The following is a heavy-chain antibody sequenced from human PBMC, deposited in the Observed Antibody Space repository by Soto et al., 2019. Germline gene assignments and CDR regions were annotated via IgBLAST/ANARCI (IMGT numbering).Heavy chain of an antibody. CDR1: GGSFSNYG. V-gene: IGHV1-69*01. D-gene: IGHD1-26*01. CDR3: SSGKWERLWNRPDTFDI. CDR2: IVPVLDTT. Sequence: QVQLVQSGAEVRYPGSSVKVSCRASGGSFSNYGISWVRQAPGQGLEWMGGIVPVLDTTSNAPKFQDRLTITADDSTDTAYMELSRLKSEDTALYYCSSGKWERLWNRPDTFDISGQGTSVTIAS. J-gene: IGHJ3*02.